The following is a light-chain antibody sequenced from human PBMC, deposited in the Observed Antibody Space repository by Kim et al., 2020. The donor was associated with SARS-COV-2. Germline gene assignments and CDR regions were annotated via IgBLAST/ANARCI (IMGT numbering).Light chain of an antibody. Sequence: QSALTQPASVSGSPGQSITISCTGTSSDIGNYNYVSWYQQHPGKAPKLMIYDVIKRPSGVPDRFSGSKSGNTASLTISGLQAEDEAHYYCSSCRTDRTVVFGGGTQLTVL. CDR3: SSCRTDRTVV. CDR2: DVI. J-gene: IGLJ2*01. V-gene: IGLV2-14*01. CDR1: SSDIGNYNY.